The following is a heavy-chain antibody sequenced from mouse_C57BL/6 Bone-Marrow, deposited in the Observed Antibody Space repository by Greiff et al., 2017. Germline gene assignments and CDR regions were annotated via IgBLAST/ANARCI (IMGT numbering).Heavy chain of an antibody. Sequence: VQLKESGPGMVKPSQSLSLTCTVTGYSITSGYDWHWIRHFPGNKLEWMGYISYSGSTNYNPSLKSRISITHDTSKNHFFLKLNSLTTEDTATXYCARGNTTVVGYFDVWGTGTTVTVSS. V-gene: IGHV3-1*01. CDR1: GYSITSGYD. D-gene: IGHD1-1*01. CDR2: ISYSGST. CDR3: ARGNTTVVGYFDV. J-gene: IGHJ1*03.